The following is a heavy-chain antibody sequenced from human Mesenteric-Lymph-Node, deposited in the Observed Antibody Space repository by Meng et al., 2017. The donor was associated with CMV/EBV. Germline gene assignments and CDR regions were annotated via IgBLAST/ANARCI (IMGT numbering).Heavy chain of an antibody. CDR3: ARGPMLTGYYADV. J-gene: IGHJ6*02. V-gene: IGHV3-30-3*01. CDR2: ISYDGSNK. CDR1: GFTFSDYY. D-gene: IGHD3-9*01. Sequence: GESLKISCAASGFTFSDYYMSWIRQGPGKGLEWVAVISYDGSNKYYTDSVKGRFTISRDNSKKTLFLQMNSLRGEDTAVYYCARGPMLTGYYADVWGQGTTVTVSS.